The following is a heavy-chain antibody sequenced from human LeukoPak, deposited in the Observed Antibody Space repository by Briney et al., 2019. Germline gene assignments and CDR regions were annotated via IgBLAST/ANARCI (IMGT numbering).Heavy chain of an antibody. CDR3: ARGARFLEWLRGNWFDP. V-gene: IGHV3-7*01. Sequence: GGSLRLSCAASGFTFSSYWMSWVRQAPGKGLEWVANIKQDGSEKYYVDSVKGRFTISRDNAKNSLYLQMNSLRAEDTAVYYCARGARFLEWLRGNWFDPWGQGTLVTVSS. CDR2: IKQDGSEK. CDR1: GFTFSSYW. J-gene: IGHJ5*02. D-gene: IGHD3-3*01.